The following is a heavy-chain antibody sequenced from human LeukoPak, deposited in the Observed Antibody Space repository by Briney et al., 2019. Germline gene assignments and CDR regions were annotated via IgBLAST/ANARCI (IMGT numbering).Heavy chain of an antibody. Sequence: GGSLRLSCAASGFTFSSYGMHWVRQAPGKGLEWVAVISYDGSNKYYADSVKGRFTISRDNSKNTLYLQMNSLRAEDTAVYYCAKGYYGSGQVRNRRVAWVMDVWGQGTTVTVSS. J-gene: IGHJ6*02. CDR1: GFTFSSYG. CDR3: AKGYYGSGQVRNRRVAWVMDV. V-gene: IGHV3-30*18. D-gene: IGHD3-10*01. CDR2: ISYDGSNK.